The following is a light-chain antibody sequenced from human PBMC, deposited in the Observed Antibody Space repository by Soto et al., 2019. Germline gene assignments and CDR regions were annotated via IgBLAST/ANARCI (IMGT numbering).Light chain of an antibody. CDR2: DAS. V-gene: IGKV3-11*01. CDR3: QQRSNGLT. Sequence: EIVLTQSPATLSLSPGERATLSCRASQSLSSYLAWYQQKPGQAPRLLIYDASNRATGIPARFSGSGSRTDFNLTISSLEPEDFAVYYCQQRSNGLTFRGGTKAEIK. CDR1: QSLSSY. J-gene: IGKJ4*01.